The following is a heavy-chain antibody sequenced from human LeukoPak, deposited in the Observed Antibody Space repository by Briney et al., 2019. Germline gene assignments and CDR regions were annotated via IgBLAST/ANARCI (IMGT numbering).Heavy chain of an antibody. CDR1: GFTFDNYN. D-gene: IGHD3-10*01. Sequence: GGSLRLSCAASGFTFDNYNIHWVRQAPGKGLEWVSFIRYDGSSMYFADSVKGRFGISRDNSENTLYLQMNSLRPEDTAVYYCAKQGSYCMDYWGQGTLVTVSS. CDR3: AKQGSYCMDY. J-gene: IGHJ4*02. CDR2: IRYDGSSM. V-gene: IGHV3-30*02.